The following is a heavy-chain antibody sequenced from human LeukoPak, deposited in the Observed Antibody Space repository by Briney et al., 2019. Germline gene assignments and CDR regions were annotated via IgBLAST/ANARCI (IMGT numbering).Heavy chain of an antibody. Sequence: GGSLRLSCAASGFTFSSYAMHWVRQAPGKGLEWAAIVSYDGSDKYYADSVKGRFTISRDNSKSTLYLQMNSLRVEDTAVYYCAKGPRDDFWSGSYMDVWGKGTTVTVSS. CDR3: AKGPRDDFWSGSYMDV. CDR2: VSYDGSDK. D-gene: IGHD3-3*01. CDR1: GFTFSSYA. J-gene: IGHJ6*03. V-gene: IGHV3-30*04.